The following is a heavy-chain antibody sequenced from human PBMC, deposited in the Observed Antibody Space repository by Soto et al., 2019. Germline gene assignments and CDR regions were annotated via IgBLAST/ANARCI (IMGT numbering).Heavy chain of an antibody. J-gene: IGHJ3*02. D-gene: IGHD4-17*01. CDR2: IYYSGST. CDR3: ARGYYGDYDAFDI. CDR1: GGSISSYY. V-gene: IGHV4-59*01. Sequence: KPSETLSLTCTVSGGSISSYYWSWIRQPPGKGLEWIGYIYYSGSTNYNPSLKSRVTISVDTSKNQFSLKLSSVTAADTAVYYCARGYYGDYDAFDIWGQGTMVTVSS.